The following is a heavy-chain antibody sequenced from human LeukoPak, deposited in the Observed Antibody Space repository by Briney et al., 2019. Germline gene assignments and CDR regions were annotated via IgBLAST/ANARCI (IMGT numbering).Heavy chain of an antibody. D-gene: IGHD3-10*01. J-gene: IGHJ5*02. V-gene: IGHV4-59*11. CDR1: GGSISSHY. CDR2: IYYSGST. CDR3: ARIDTYGSGMFDP. Sequence: PSETLSLTCTVSGGSISSHYWSWIRQPPGKGLEWIGYIYYSGSTNYNPSLKSRVTISVDTSKNQFSLKLSSVTAADTAVYYCARIDTYGSGMFDPWGQGTLVTVSS.